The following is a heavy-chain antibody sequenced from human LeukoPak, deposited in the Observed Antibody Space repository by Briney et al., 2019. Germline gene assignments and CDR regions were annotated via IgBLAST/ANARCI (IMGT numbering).Heavy chain of an antibody. J-gene: IGHJ4*02. Sequence: PGGSLRLSCAASGFTFSSYGMHWVRQAPGKGLGWVAVISYDGSNKYYADSVKGRFTISRDNSKNTLYLQMNSLRAEDTAVYYCSKDKSRYYDSSGPIDYWGQGTLVTVSS. CDR1: GFTFSSYG. D-gene: IGHD3-22*01. CDR2: ISYDGSNK. V-gene: IGHV3-30*18. CDR3: SKDKSRYYDSSGPIDY.